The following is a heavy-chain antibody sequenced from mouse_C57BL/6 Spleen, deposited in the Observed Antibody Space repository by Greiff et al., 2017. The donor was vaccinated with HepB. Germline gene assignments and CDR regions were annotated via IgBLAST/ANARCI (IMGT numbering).Heavy chain of an antibody. CDR1: GFSFNTYA. CDR2: IRSKSNNYAT. J-gene: IGHJ3*01. CDR3: VRPYYGSSWAY. D-gene: IGHD1-1*01. V-gene: IGHV10-1*01. Sequence: DVKLVESGGGLVQPKGSLKLSCAASGFSFNTYAMNWVRQAPGKGLEWVARIRSKSNNYATYYADSVKDRFTISRDDSESMLYLQMNNLKTEDTAMYYCVRPYYGSSWAYWGQGTLVTVSA.